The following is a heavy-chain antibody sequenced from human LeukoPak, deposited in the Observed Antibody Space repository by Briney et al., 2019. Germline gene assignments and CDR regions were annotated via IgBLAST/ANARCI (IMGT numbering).Heavy chain of an antibody. Sequence: GATVKVSCKASGYTFTGYYMHWVRQAPGQGLEWMGRINPNSGGTNYAQKFQGRVTMTRDTSISTAYMELSRLRSDDTAVYYCAREHDSSGYSIFFDYWGQGTLLTVSS. J-gene: IGHJ4*02. D-gene: IGHD3-22*01. V-gene: IGHV1-2*06. CDR2: INPNSGGT. CDR3: AREHDSSGYSIFFDY. CDR1: GYTFTGYY.